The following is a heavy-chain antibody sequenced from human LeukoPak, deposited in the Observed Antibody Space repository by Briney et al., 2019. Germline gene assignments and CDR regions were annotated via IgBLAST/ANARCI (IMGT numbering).Heavy chain of an antibody. J-gene: IGHJ4*02. CDR1: GFTFSSSA. CDR2: IRNNGGYT. CDR3: AKQLGYCSDGSCYFPY. V-gene: IGHV3-23*01. Sequence: GGSLRLSCAASGFTFSSSAMSWVRQAPGKGLEWVSAIRNNGGYTYYADSVQGRFTISRDNSKSTLCLQMNSLRAEDTAVYYCAKQLGYCSDGSCYFPYWGQGTLVTVSS. D-gene: IGHD2-15*01.